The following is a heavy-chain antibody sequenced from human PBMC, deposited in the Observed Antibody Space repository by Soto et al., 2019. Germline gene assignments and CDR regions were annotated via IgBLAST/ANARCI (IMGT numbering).Heavy chain of an antibody. CDR3: ARDRSGGGSYRFDF. J-gene: IGHJ4*02. V-gene: IGHV5-10-1*01. CDR1: GFIFTSFW. Sequence: GESLKISCKASGFIFTSFWLSWVRQVPWKGLEWMGMLNPKDSFANYSPSFRGHVTISPDTSVTTASLKCSSLKASDTAIYYCARDRSGGGSYRFDFWGQGTLVTVSS. CDR2: LNPKDSFA. D-gene: IGHD3-10*01.